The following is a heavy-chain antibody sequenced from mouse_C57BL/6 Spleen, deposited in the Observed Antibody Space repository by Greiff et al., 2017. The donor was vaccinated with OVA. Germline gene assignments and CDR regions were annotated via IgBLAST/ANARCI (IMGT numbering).Heavy chain of an antibody. D-gene: IGHD1-3*01. CDR1: GYTFTSYW. CDR2: IDPSDSET. V-gene: IGHV1-52*01. CDR3: ARNYYWYFDV. J-gene: IGHJ1*03. Sequence: QQPGAELVRPGSSVKLSCKASGYTFTSYWMHWVKQRPIQGLEWIGNIDPSDSETHYNQKFKDKATLTVDKSSSTAYMQLSSLTSEDSAVYYCARNYYWYFDVWGTGTTVTVSS.